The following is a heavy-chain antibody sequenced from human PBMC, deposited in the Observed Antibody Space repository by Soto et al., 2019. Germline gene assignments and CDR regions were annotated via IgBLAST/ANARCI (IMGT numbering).Heavy chain of an antibody. D-gene: IGHD3-3*01. CDR1: GYTFTSYG. Sequence: ASVKVSCKASGYTFTSYGIRWVRQAPGQGLEWMERISAYNGNTNYAQKLQGRVTMTIDTSTSTAYMELRSLISDDTAVYYCARERFWSGYLDVWGQGTTVTVSS. J-gene: IGHJ6*02. CDR3: ARERFWSGYLDV. CDR2: ISAYNGNT. V-gene: IGHV1-18*01.